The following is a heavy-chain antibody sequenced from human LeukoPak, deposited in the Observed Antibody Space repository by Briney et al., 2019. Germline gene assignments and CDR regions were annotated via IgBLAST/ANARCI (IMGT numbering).Heavy chain of an antibody. Sequence: SQTLSLTCAISGDSVSSNSAAWNWIRQSPSRGLEWQGRTYYRSKWYNDYAVSVKSRITINPDTSKNQFSLQLNSVTPEDTAVYYCARSTRDYDSSGYYPPQDWGQGTPVTVSS. J-gene: IGHJ4*02. D-gene: IGHD3-22*01. CDR2: TYYRSKWYN. CDR1: GDSVSSNSAA. V-gene: IGHV6-1*01. CDR3: ARSTRDYDSSGYYPPQD.